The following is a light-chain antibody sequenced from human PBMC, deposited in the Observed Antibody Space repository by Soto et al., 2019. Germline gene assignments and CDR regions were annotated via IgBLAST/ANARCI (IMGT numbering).Light chain of an antibody. CDR2: AAS. CDR1: QSVSSSY. J-gene: IGKJ2*01. CDR3: QQYGTSPQYT. V-gene: IGKV3-20*01. Sequence: EIVLTQSPGTLSLSPGERATLSCRASQSVSSSYLAWYQQKPGQAPRLLIYAASSRATGIPDRFSGSGSGTDFTLTISRVEPEDFAVYYCQQYGTSPQYTFGQGTKLEIK.